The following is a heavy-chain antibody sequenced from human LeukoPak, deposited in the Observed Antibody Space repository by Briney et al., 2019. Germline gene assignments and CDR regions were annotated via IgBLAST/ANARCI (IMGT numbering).Heavy chain of an antibody. D-gene: IGHD3-22*01. CDR2: IYYDGST. J-gene: IGHJ4*02. Sequence: SETLSLTCTVSGGSIRSYYWSWIRQPPGKGLEWIGYIYYDGSTNYNPSLKSRVTISVDTSKNQFSLKLSSMTAADTAVYYCASPYDSRVYPPFDYGAREIRVTVSS. V-gene: IGHV4-59*01. CDR1: GGSIRSYY. CDR3: ASPYDSRVYPPFDY.